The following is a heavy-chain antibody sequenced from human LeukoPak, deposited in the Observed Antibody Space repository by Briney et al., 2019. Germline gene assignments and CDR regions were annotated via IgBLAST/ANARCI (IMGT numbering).Heavy chain of an antibody. CDR2: IRSKANSYAT. CDR3: TTILFY. D-gene: IGHD2/OR15-2a*01. CDR1: GFTFSSNW. J-gene: IGHJ4*02. Sequence: GGSLRLSCAASGFTFSSNWMSWVRQASGKGLEWVGRIRSKANSYATAYAASVKGRFTISRDDSKNTAYLQMNSLKTEDTAVYYCTTILFYWGQGTLVTVSS. V-gene: IGHV3-73*01.